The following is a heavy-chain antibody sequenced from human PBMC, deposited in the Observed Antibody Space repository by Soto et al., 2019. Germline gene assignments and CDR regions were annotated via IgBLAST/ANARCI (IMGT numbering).Heavy chain of an antibody. CDR1: GFTFSDYG. Sequence: GGSLRLSCAASGFTFSDYGMHWVRQAPGKGPEWLAVISYDGSNKYYADSVKGRFTISRDNSKNTLYLQMNSLRAEDTAVYYCAKEGRGYSYGYFDYWGQGTLVTVSS. D-gene: IGHD5-18*01. V-gene: IGHV3-30*18. CDR3: AKEGRGYSYGYFDY. J-gene: IGHJ4*02. CDR2: ISYDGSNK.